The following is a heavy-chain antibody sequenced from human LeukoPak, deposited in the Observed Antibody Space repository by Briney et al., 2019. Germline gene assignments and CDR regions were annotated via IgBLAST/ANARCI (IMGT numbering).Heavy chain of an antibody. D-gene: IGHD2-2*01. J-gene: IGHJ4*02. CDR2: INHSGST. V-gene: IGHV4-34*01. Sequence: PGGSLRLSCAASGFTFSNYAMSWVRQPPGKGLEWIGEINHSGSTNYNPSLKSRVTISVDTSKNQFSLKLSSVTAADTAVYYCASFSPNNEVVVVPAATGFDYWGQGTLVTVSS. CDR3: ASFSPNNEVVVVPAATGFDY. CDR1: GFTFSNYA.